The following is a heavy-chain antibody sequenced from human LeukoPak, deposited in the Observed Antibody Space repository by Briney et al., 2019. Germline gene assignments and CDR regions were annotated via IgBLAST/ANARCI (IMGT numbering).Heavy chain of an antibody. CDR1: GFTFSSYN. CDR3: ARDPYSGSYGPYYYYMDV. J-gene: IGHJ6*03. Sequence: NPGGSLTLSCAASGFTFSSYNMNWVRQAPGKGPEWVSSITSSSSSIYYADSVKGRFTISRDNAKNSLYLQMDSLRVEDTAVYYCARDPYSGSYGPYYYYMDVWGKGTTVTISS. V-gene: IGHV3-21*06. D-gene: IGHD1-26*01. CDR2: ITSSSSSI.